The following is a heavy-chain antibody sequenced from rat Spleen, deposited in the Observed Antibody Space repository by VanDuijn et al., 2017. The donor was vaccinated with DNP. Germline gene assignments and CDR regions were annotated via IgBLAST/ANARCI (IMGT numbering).Heavy chain of an antibody. J-gene: IGHJ4*01. Sequence: EVQLVESGGGLVQPGRSLKLSCAASGFTFSDYYMAWVRQAPTKGLEWVASITSSGGSTYYPDSVKGRFTISRDNAKNTLYLQMNSLRSEDTATYYCARDRYYGYNPYYYAMDAWGQGTSVTVSS. CDR3: ARDRYYGYNPYYYAMDA. V-gene: IGHV5-25*01. CDR2: ITSSGGST. D-gene: IGHD1-9*01. CDR1: GFTFSDYY.